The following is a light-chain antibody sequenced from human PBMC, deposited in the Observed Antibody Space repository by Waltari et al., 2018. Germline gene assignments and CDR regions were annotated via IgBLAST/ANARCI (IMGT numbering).Light chain of an antibody. Sequence: SSELTQDPAVSVPLGQTVRFTCQGDSLRTSYASWYQLNPGQAPVLVIYGKDKRPSGIPDRIAGYSSGTTSSLTITGAQAEDEADYYCSSRNGDNQVVFAGGTKVTVL. V-gene: IGLV3-19*01. J-gene: IGLJ3*02. CDR1: SLRTSY. CDR3: SSRNGDNQVV. CDR2: GKD.